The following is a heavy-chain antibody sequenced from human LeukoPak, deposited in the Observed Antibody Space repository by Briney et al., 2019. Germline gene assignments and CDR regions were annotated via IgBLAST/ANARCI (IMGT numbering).Heavy chain of an antibody. J-gene: IGHJ4*02. D-gene: IGHD6-13*01. V-gene: IGHV3-33*01. CDR1: GFTFSSYG. CDR3: ARDPGFGSSQKGILNFDY. Sequence: GGTLRFSCAASGFTFSSYGMHWVRQAPGKGLEGVAVIWYDGSNKYYADSVKGRFTISEDNSKNTLYLKMNSLRAEDTAVYYCARDPGFGSSQKGILNFDYWGQGTLVTVSS. CDR2: IWYDGSNK.